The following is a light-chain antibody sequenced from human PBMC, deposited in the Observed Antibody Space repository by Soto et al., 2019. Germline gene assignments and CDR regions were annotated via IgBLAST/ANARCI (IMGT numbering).Light chain of an antibody. J-gene: IGKJ2*01. CDR1: QTVTSNY. CDR3: LRYGDSPPAYT. Sequence: EIVLTQSPGTLSLSPGERATLSCRASQTVTSNYLAWYQRKPGQAPRLLIYGASSRATDIPDRFSGSGSGTDFTLTITRLEPEDFAVYYCLRYGDSPPAYTFGQGTKLEIK. CDR2: GAS. V-gene: IGKV3-20*01.